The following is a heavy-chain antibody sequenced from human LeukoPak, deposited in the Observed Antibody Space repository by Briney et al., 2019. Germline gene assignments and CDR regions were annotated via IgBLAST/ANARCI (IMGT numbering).Heavy chain of an antibody. CDR1: GGSISSSSYY. V-gene: IGHV4-39*07. J-gene: IGHJ5*02. Sequence: SETLSLTCSVSGGSISSSSYYWGWIRQPPGKGLEWIGNIYYSGSTYQKTSLKSRVAISIDTSKNQFSLRLTSVTAADTAFYYCARGSNSNLWYGWFDPWGQGTLVTVSS. CDR2: IYYSGST. CDR3: ARGSNSNLWYGWFDP. D-gene: IGHD1-7*01.